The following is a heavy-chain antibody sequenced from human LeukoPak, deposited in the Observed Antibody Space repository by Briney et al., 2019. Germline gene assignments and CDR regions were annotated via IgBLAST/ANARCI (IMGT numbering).Heavy chain of an antibody. CDR1: GFTFSSSA. CDR2: ISNNGGYT. CDR3: AKDPYYETAGYFDY. D-gene: IGHD1-26*01. V-gene: IGHV3-23*01. Sequence: GGSLRLSCAASGFTFSSSAMSWVRQAPGKGLEWVSAISNNGGYTYYADSVQGRFTISRDNSKSTLCLQMNSLRAEDTAVYYCAKDPYYETAGYFDYWGQGTLVTVSS. J-gene: IGHJ4*02.